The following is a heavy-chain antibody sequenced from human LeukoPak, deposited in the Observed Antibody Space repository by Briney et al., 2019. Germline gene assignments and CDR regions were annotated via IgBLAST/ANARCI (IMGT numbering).Heavy chain of an antibody. J-gene: IGHJ5*02. D-gene: IGHD2-8*01. CDR3: ARGFSLTNGDWFDP. CDR2: INHSGST. V-gene: IGHV4-34*01. Sequence: PSETLSLTCAVYGGSFSGYYWSWIRQPPGKGLEWIGEINHSGSTNYNPSLKSRVTISVDTSKNLFSLKLSSVTAADTAVYYCARGFSLTNGDWFDPWGQGTLVTVSS. CDR1: GGSFSGYY.